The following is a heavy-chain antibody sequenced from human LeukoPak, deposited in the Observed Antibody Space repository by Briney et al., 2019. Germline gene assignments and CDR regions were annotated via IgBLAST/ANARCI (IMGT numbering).Heavy chain of an antibody. Sequence: SETLSLTCAVYGGSFSGYYWSWIRQPPGKGLEWIGEINHSGSTNYNPSLKSRVTISVDTSKNQFSLKLSSVTAADTAVYYSARAYDILTGYYYSRSPSFDYWGQGTLVTVSS. CDR3: ARAYDILTGYYYSRSPSFDY. J-gene: IGHJ4*02. CDR2: INHSGST. V-gene: IGHV4-34*01. CDR1: GGSFSGYY. D-gene: IGHD3-9*01.